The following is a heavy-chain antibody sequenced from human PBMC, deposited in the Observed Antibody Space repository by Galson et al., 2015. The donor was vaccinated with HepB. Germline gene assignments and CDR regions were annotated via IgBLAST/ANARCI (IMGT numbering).Heavy chain of an antibody. V-gene: IGHV3-11*01. CDR3: ARDRTWELLSGDYFDY. CDR2: ISSSGSTI. D-gene: IGHD1-26*01. CDR1: GFTFSDYY. Sequence: SLRLSCAASGFTFSDYYMSWIRQAPGKGLEWVSYISSSGSTIYYADSVKGRFTISRDNAKNSLYLQMNSLRAEDTAVYYCARDRTWELLSGDYFDYWGQGTLVTVSS. J-gene: IGHJ4*02.